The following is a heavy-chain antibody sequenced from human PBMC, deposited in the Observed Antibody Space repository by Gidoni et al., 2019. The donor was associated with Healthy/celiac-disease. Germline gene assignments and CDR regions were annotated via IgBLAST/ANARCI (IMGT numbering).Heavy chain of an antibody. Sequence: EVQLVESGGGLVKPGGYIRLAGAASGFTFSHAWMSWVRQAPGKGLEWVGRIKSKTHGGTTDYAAPVNGRFTISRDDSKNTLYLQMHSLNTEDTAVYYCTTESIQLVSYWGQGTLVTVSS. CDR2: IKSKTHGGTT. J-gene: IGHJ4*02. D-gene: IGHD5-18*01. CDR1: GFTFSHAW. V-gene: IGHV3-15*01. CDR3: TTESIQLVSY.